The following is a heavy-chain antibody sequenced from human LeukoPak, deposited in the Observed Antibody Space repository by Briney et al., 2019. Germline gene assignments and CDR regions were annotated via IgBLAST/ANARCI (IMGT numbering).Heavy chain of an antibody. V-gene: IGHV1-2*06. CDR3: ARYRGYGSGSYSHDAFDI. CDR2: INPNSGGT. J-gene: IGHJ3*02. Sequence: GASVKVSCKASGYTFTGYYMHWVRQAPGQGLEWMGRINPNSGGTNYAQKFQGRVTMTRDTSISTAYMELSRLRSDDTAVYYCARYRGYGSGSYSHDAFDIWGQGTMVTVSS. D-gene: IGHD3-10*01. CDR1: GYTFTGYY.